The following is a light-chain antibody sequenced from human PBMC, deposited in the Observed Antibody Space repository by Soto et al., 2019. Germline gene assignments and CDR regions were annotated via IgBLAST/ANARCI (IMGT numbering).Light chain of an antibody. CDR2: AAS. Sequence: DIQMTQSPSSLSASVGDRVTITCRASQTISSYLNWYQQKPGKAPKLLIYAASSLQSGVPSRFNGSLSGTDFTLTISSLQPEDFATYYCQQSYSTLGTFGQGTKV. CDR1: QTISSY. CDR3: QQSYSTLGT. V-gene: IGKV1-39*01. J-gene: IGKJ1*01.